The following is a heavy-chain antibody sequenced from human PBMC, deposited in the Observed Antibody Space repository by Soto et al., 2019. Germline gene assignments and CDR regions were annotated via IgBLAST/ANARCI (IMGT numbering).Heavy chain of an antibody. CDR1: GYTFTSYG. D-gene: IGHD2-15*01. CDR2: ISAYNGNT. Sequence: QVPLVQSGAEVKKPGASVKVSCKASGYTFTSYGISWVRQAPGQGLEWMGWISAYNGNTNYAQQLQGRVTMTTDTTTSTAYIELRSLRSDVTAVYYCAGDPCSGGSCSWGYFDLSGRRTLVIVSS. J-gene: IGHJ2*01. CDR3: AGDPCSGGSCSWGYFDL. V-gene: IGHV1-18*01.